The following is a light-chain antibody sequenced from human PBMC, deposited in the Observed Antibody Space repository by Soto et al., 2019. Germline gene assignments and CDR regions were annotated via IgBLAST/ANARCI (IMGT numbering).Light chain of an antibody. J-gene: IGLJ7*01. CDR2: DVS. CDR3: SSYTRSSTSV. Sequence: QSALTQPASVSGSPGQSISISCTGTSSDVGGYNYVSWYQQHPGKAPKLLIYDVSDRPSGVSTRFSGSKSGNTASLTISGLQAEDEADYYCSSYTRSSTSVFGGGTQLTVL. V-gene: IGLV2-14*01. CDR1: SSDVGGYNY.